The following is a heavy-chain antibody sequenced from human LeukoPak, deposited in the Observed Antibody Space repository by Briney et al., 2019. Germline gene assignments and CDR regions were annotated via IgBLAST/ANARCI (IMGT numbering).Heavy chain of an antibody. CDR3: ARAPYDFWSGPGAFDI. CDR1: GFTVSSNY. Sequence: GGSLRLSCAASGFTVSSNYMSWVRQAPGKGLEWVSVIYSGGSTYYADSVKGRFTISRDNSKNTLYLQMNSLRAEDTAVYYCARAPYDFWSGPGAFDIWGQGTMVTVSS. V-gene: IGHV3-66*01. CDR2: IYSGGST. J-gene: IGHJ3*02. D-gene: IGHD3-3*01.